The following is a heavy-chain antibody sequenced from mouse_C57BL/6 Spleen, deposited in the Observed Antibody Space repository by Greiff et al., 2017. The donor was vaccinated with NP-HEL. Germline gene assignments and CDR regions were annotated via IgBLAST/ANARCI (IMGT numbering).Heavy chain of an antibody. CDR1: GYAFSSSW. CDR2: IYPGDGDT. CDR3: ARDYYGGYFDV. J-gene: IGHJ1*03. D-gene: IGHD1-2*01. V-gene: IGHV1-82*01. Sequence: VQLQQSGPELVKPGASVKISCKASGYAFSSSWMNWVKQRPGKGLEWIGRIYPGDGDTNYNGKFKGKATLTADKSSSTAYMQLSSLTSEDSAVYFCARDYYGGYFDVWGKGTTVTVSS.